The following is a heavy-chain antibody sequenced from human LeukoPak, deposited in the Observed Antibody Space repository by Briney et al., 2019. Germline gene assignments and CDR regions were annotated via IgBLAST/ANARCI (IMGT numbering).Heavy chain of an antibody. CDR3: ARDRGQVATIRGDAFDI. CDR1: CRSNRSYY. J-gene: IGHJ3*02. Sequence: PSDPLSLPCSLSCRSNRSYYWRGIRQPPRRGLEWIGYIYSGSTYYNPSLKSRVTISVDTSKNQFSLKLSSVTAADTAVYYCARDRGQVATIRGDAFDIWGQGTMVTVSS. V-gene: IGHV4-59*12. D-gene: IGHD5-12*01. CDR2: IYSGST.